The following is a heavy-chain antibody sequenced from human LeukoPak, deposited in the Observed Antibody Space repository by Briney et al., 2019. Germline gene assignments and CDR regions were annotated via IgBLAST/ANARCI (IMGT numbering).Heavy chain of an antibody. CDR2: NYWNDDK. J-gene: IGHJ4*02. Sequence: SGPTLVKPTQTLTLTCTFSGFSLSTGGVGVGWIRQPPGKALEWLALNYWNDDKRYSPSLKSRLTITKDTSKNQVVLTMTNMDPVDTATYYCAHRASDWNYIAYFDYWGQGTLVTVSS. CDR3: AHRASDWNYIAYFDY. CDR1: GFSLSTGGVG. D-gene: IGHD1-7*01. V-gene: IGHV2-5*01.